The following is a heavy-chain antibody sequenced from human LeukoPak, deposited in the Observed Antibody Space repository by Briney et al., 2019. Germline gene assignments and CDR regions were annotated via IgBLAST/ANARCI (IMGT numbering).Heavy chain of an antibody. V-gene: IGHV4-59*08. D-gene: IGHD1-7*01. CDR1: GVSISSYY. Sequence: SETLSLTCTVSGVSISSYYWSWIRQPPGKGLEWIAYIYYSGRTNYNPSLKSRVTISIDTSKNQFSLRLSSVTAADTGVYYCARHKDWGTYPLDYWGQGTLVTVSS. CDR2: IYYSGRT. CDR3: ARHKDWGTYPLDY. J-gene: IGHJ4*02.